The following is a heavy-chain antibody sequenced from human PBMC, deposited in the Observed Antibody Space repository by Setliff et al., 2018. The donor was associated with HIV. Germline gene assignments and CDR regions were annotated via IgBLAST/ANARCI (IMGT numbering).Heavy chain of an antibody. Sequence: GGSLRLSCTASGFTFGDDAMSWFRQAPGKGLEWVGFIRSKTYGGTTEYAASVKGRFIMSRDDSKSIAYLQMNSLKSEDTAVYYCTTGYDADYYDSGGHYYIDYWGQGTLVTVSS. CDR3: TTGYDADYYDSGGHYYIDY. V-gene: IGHV3-49*03. J-gene: IGHJ4*02. D-gene: IGHD3-22*01. CDR2: IRSKTYGGTT. CDR1: GFTFGDDA.